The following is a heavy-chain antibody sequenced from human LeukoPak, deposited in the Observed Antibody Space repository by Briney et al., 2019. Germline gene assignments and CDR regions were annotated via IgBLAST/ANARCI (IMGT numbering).Heavy chain of an antibody. V-gene: IGHV1-69*01. CDR2: IIPIFGTA. D-gene: IGHD2-2*02. Sequence: SVKVSCKASGVTFSSYAISWVRQAPGQGLEWMGGIIPIFGTANYAQKFQGRVTITADESTSTAYMELSSLRSEDTAVYYCARGIGCPSCYTSYYYYMDVWGKGTTVTVSS. CDR1: GVTFSSYA. CDR3: ARGIGCPSCYTSYYYYMDV. J-gene: IGHJ6*03.